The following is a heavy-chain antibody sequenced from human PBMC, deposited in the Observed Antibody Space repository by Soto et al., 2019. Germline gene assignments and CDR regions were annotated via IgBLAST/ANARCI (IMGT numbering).Heavy chain of an antibody. CDR3: ATLRYCSSTSCYLSYYYYMDV. J-gene: IGHJ6*03. D-gene: IGHD2-2*01. V-gene: IGHV1-18*01. Sequence: QVQLVQSGAEVKKPGASVKVSCKASGYTFTSYGISWVRQAPGQGLEWMGWISAYNGNTNYAQKLQGRVTMTKDTSASTAYMELRSLRSDDTAVYYCATLRYCSSTSCYLSYYYYMDVWGKGTTVTVSS. CDR1: GYTFTSYG. CDR2: ISAYNGNT.